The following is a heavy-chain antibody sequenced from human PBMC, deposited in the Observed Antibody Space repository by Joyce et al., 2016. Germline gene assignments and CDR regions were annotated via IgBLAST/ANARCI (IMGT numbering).Heavy chain of an antibody. Sequence: QARLVESGGGVVQPGRSLRLSCAASGFKLYNYGMHWVRQAPGKGLEWVAVIWYDGTNKYYADSVKGRFTISRDTSKNMLYLQMTSLRVEDTAVHYCARDWAVADPYFDSWGQGTPVTVSS. CDR3: ARDWAVADPYFDS. CDR2: IWYDGTNK. J-gene: IGHJ4*02. V-gene: IGHV3-33*01. CDR1: GFKLYNYG. D-gene: IGHD6-19*01.